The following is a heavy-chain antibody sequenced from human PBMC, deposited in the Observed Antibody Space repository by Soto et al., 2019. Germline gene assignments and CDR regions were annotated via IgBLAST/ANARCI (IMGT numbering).Heavy chain of an antibody. CDR3: ARGIDYGDYAIDY. J-gene: IGHJ4*02. V-gene: IGHV3-33*01. CDR2: IWYDGSNI. Sequence: GGSLILSCAASGFSFSSYGMHWVRQAPGKGLEWVAVIWYDGSNIYYADSVKGRFTISRDNSRNTLSLQMNSLRAEDTALYYCARGIDYGDYAIDYWGQGNLVTV. D-gene: IGHD4-17*01. CDR1: GFSFSSYG.